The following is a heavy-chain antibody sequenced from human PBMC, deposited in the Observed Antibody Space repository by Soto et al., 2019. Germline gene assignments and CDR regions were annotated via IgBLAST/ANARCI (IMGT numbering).Heavy chain of an antibody. CDR1: GRTFSSYA. CDR3: ARDGAMVRGTSTDDY. D-gene: IGHD3-10*01. J-gene: IGHJ4*02. Sequence: QVQLVQSGAEVKKPGSSVKVSCKASGRTFSSYAISWVRQAPGQGLEWMGGIIPIFGTANYAQKFQGRVTITADESTSQAYMELSRLRSEDTAVYYCARDGAMVRGTSTDDYWGQGTLVTVSS. CDR2: IIPIFGTA. V-gene: IGHV1-69*01.